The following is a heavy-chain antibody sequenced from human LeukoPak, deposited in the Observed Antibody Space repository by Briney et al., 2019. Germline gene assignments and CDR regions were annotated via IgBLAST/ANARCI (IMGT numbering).Heavy chain of an antibody. CDR1: GGSISSYY. D-gene: IGHD3-10*01. J-gene: IGHJ4*02. CDR2: IYYSGST. CDR3: ARESRGPTYFDY. Sequence: PSETLSLTCTVSGGSISSYYWSWIRQPPGKGLEWIGYIYYSGSTNYNPSLKSRVTISVDTSKNQFSLRLSSVTAADTAVYYCARESRGPTYFDYWGQGTLVTVSS. V-gene: IGHV4-59*01.